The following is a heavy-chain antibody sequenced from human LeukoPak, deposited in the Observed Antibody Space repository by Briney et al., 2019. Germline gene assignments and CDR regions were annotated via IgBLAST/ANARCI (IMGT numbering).Heavy chain of an antibody. Sequence: PGGSLRLSCAASGFTVSSNYMSWVRQAPGKGLEWVSVIYSGGSTYYADSVKGRFTISRDNSKNTLYLQMNSLRAEDTAVYYCAKDLSYDSSGYDNWGQGTLVTVSS. D-gene: IGHD3-22*01. CDR2: IYSGGST. J-gene: IGHJ4*02. V-gene: IGHV3-53*05. CDR3: AKDLSYDSSGYDN. CDR1: GFTVSSNY.